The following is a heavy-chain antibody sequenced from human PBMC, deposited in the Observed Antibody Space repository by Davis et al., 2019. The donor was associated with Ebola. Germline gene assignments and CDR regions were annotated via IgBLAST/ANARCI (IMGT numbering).Heavy chain of an antibody. Sequence: ASVKVSCKASGYTFAAHYIHWVRQAPGQGLEWMGRINPNFGGKIYAQKFQDRVTLTIDTSINTAYMELDSLRSDDTAVYYCARGHTYGRWDDWFDPWGQGTLVTVS. CDR2: INPNFGGK. CDR1: GYTFAAHY. J-gene: IGHJ5*02. V-gene: IGHV1-2*06. CDR3: ARGHTYGRWDDWFDP. D-gene: IGHD1-26*01.